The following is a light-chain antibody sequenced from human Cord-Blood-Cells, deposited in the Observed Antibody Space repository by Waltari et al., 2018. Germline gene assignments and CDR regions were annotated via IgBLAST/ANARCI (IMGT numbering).Light chain of an antibody. V-gene: IGKV1-5*01. Sequence: DIQMTQSPSTPYASVGDRVTLTCRASQSISSWLAWYQQKPGKAPNLLIYDASSLESGVPSRFSGSGSGTEFTLTISSLQPDDFATYYCQQYNSYSFTFGPGTKVDIK. CDR3: QQYNSYSFT. CDR1: QSISSW. CDR2: DAS. J-gene: IGKJ3*01.